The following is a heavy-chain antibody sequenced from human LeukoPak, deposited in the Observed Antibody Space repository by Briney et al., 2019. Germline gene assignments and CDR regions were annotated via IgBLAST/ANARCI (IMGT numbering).Heavy chain of an antibody. CDR1: GGTFSSYA. V-gene: IGHV1-69*05. CDR2: IIPIFGTA. CDR3: AKVERSYSNYVPPYYYYMDV. J-gene: IGHJ6*03. Sequence: SVKVSCKASGGTFSSYAISWVRQAPGQGLEWMGRIIPIFGTANYAQKFQGRVTITTDESTSTAYMELNSLRAEDTAVYYCAKVERSYSNYVPPYYYYMDVWGKGTTVTVSS. D-gene: IGHD4-11*01.